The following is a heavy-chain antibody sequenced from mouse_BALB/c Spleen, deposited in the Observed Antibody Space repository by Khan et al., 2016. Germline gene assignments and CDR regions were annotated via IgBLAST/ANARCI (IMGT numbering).Heavy chain of an antibody. Sequence: QVQPKESGPGLVAPSQSLSITCTVSGFSLTSYGVHWVRQPPGKGLEWLVVIWSDGSTTYNSALKSRLSISKDNSKSQVFLKMNSLQTDDTAMYYCARRDDGGGAMDYWGQGTSVTVSS. CDR3: ARRDDGGGAMDY. V-gene: IGHV2-6*02. CDR1: GFSLTSYG. J-gene: IGHJ4*01. D-gene: IGHD2-3*01. CDR2: IWSDGST.